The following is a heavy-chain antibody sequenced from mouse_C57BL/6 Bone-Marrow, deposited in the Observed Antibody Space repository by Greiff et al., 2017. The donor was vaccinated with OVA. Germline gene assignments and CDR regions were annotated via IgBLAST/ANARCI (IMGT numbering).Heavy chain of an antibody. V-gene: IGHV7-3*01. Sequence: VQLKESGGGLVQPGGSLSLSCAASGFTFTDYYMSWVRQPPGKALEWLGFIRNKANGYTTEYSASVKGRFTISRDNSQSILYLQMNALRAEDSATYYCARLLRFAMDYWGQGTSVTVSS. D-gene: IGHD1-1*01. J-gene: IGHJ4*01. CDR1: GFTFTDYY. CDR2: IRNKANGYTT. CDR3: ARLLRFAMDY.